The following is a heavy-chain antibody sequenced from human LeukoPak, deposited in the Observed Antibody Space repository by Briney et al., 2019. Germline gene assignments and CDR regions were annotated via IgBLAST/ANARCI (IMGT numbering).Heavy chain of an antibody. J-gene: IGHJ4*02. V-gene: IGHV3-30-3*01. CDR3: ARDPGPMGADC. CDR1: GFTFSSYA. D-gene: IGHD1-26*01. Sequence: GGSLRLSCAASGFTFSSYAMHWVRQAPGKGLEWVAVISYDGSNKYYADSVKGRFTISRDKSKNTLYLQMNSLRAEDTAVYYCARDPGPMGADCWGQGTLVTVSS. CDR2: ISYDGSNK.